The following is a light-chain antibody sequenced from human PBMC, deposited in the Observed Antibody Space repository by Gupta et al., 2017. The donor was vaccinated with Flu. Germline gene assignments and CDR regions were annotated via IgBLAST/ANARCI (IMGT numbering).Light chain of an antibody. CDR1: QNIRSY. CDR3: QQSFMNTLA. J-gene: IGKJ3*01. CDR2: GAS. Sequence: PTSLSASVGDRVTITCRASQNIRSYLNWYQQKSGKAPKLLVYGASTLESGVPSRFSGSGSGTDFTLTISSLEPDDFATYYCQQSFMNTLAFGPGTRVDLK. V-gene: IGKV1-39*01.